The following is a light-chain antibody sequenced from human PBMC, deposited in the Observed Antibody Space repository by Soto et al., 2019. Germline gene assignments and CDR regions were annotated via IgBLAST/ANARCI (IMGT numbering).Light chain of an antibody. J-gene: IGLJ1*01. V-gene: IGLV2-11*01. CDR1: SSDVGTYDF. Sequence: QAVLAQPRSVSGSPGQSVTISCTGTSSDVGTYDFVSLYQQHPGKAPRLMIFDVSERPSGVPDRFSGSKSGNTASLTISGLQAEDEADYYCCLYAVTFYVFGTGTRSQS. CDR2: DVS. CDR3: CLYAVTFYV.